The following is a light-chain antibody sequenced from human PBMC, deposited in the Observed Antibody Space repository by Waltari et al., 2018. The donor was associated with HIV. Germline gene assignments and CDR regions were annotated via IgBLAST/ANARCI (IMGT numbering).Light chain of an antibody. CDR2: ENN. Sequence: QSVLTQPPSVSAAPGQKFTISCSGSSPNIGNNYVSWYQQLPGTAPKLLIYENNKRPAWIPDRFSGSKSGASATLGITGLQTGDEADYYCGTWDSSLSAGLFGGGTKLTVL. CDR1: SPNIGNNY. CDR3: GTWDSSLSAGL. V-gene: IGLV1-51*02. J-gene: IGLJ2*01.